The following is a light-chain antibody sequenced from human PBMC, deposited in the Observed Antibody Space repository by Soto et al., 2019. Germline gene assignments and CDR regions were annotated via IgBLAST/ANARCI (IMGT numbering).Light chain of an antibody. CDR3: CSDAGSSTYV. CDR1: SSDVGTYNL. V-gene: IGLV2-23*01. J-gene: IGLJ1*01. Sequence: QSALTQPASVSGSPGQSITISCTGTSSDVGTYNLVSWYQHHPGKAPKLMSYEGSKRPSGVSNRFSGYNSGNTASLTISGLQAEDAADYYCCSDAGSSTYVFGTGTKLTVL. CDR2: EGS.